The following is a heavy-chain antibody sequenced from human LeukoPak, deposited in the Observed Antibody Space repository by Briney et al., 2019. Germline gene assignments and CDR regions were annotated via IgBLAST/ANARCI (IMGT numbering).Heavy chain of an antibody. CDR2: INHSGST. Sequence: SETLSLTCAVYGGSFSGYYWSWIRQPPGKGPEWIGEINHSGSTNYNPSLKSRVTISVDTSKNQFSLKLSSVTAADTAVYYCARRSLGRQWLVRYNWFDPWGQGTLVTVSS. J-gene: IGHJ5*02. CDR3: ARRSLGRQWLVRYNWFDP. V-gene: IGHV4-34*01. CDR1: GGSFSGYY. D-gene: IGHD6-19*01.